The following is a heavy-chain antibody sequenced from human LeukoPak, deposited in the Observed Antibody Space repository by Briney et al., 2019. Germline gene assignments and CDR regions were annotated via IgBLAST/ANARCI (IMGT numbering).Heavy chain of an antibody. V-gene: IGHV4-39*01. D-gene: IGHD2-21*02. CDR3: ARQASIVVVTAPGFDY. Sequence: SETLSLTCTVSGGSISSSSYYWGWIRQPPGKGLEWVGSIYYSGSTYYNPSLKSRVTISVDTSKNQFSLKLSSVTAADTAVYYCARQASIVVVTAPGFDYWGKGTLVTVSS. CDR2: IYYSGST. J-gene: IGHJ4*02. CDR1: GGSISSSSYY.